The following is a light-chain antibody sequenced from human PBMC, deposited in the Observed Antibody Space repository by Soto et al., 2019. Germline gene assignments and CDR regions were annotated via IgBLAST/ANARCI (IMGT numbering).Light chain of an antibody. V-gene: IGKV3-15*01. CDR1: QSVSSN. J-gene: IGKJ4*01. CDR2: GAS. Sequence: EIVMTQSPATLSVSPGERATLSCRASQSVSSNLAWYQQKPGQAPRLLIFGASNRATGIPARFSGSGSGTEFPLTISSLRSEDFAVYYCQQYHNWPPLTFGGGTEVEIK. CDR3: QQYHNWPPLT.